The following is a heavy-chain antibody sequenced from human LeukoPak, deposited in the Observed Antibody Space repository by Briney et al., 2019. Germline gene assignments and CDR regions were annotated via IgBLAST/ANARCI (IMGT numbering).Heavy chain of an antibody. J-gene: IGHJ6*02. CDR3: ARGPDSYSADSYYAMDV. CDR2: NNSTGGT. D-gene: IGHD3-10*01. Sequence: SETLSLTCAVYGGSFSDNYWSWVRQTPGKGLEWIGENNSTGGTKYNPSLKSRLTISVDSSQNQFSLRLNSMAAADTGVYYCARGPDSYSADSYYAMDVWGLGTTVTVSS. V-gene: IGHV4-34*01. CDR1: GGSFSDNY.